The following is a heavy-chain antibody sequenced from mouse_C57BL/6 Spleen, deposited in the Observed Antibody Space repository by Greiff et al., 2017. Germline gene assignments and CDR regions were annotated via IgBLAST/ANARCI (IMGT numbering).Heavy chain of an antibody. Sequence: QVHVKQPGAELVKPGASVKLSCKASGYTFTSYWMHWVKQRPGQGLEWIGMIHPNSGSTNYNEKFKSKATLTVDKSSSTAYMQLSSLTSEDSAVYYCARSYDGYYDAMDYWGQGTSVTVSS. CDR3: ARSYDGYYDAMDY. J-gene: IGHJ4*01. CDR2: IHPNSGST. D-gene: IGHD2-3*01. CDR1: GYTFTSYW. V-gene: IGHV1-64*01.